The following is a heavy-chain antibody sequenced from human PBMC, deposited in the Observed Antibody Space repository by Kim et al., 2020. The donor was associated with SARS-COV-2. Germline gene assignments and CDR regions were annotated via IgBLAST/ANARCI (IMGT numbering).Heavy chain of an antibody. D-gene: IGHD3-10*01. CDR3: AKDRGTTDV. CDR2: GST. J-gene: IGHJ6*02. V-gene: IGHV3-23*01. Sequence: GSTYYAYSVEGRFTISRDNSKNTLYLQMNSLRAEDTAVYYCAKDRGTTDVWGQGTTVTVSS.